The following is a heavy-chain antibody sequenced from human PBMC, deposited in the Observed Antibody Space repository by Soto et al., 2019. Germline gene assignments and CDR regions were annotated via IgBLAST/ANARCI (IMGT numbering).Heavy chain of an antibody. D-gene: IGHD3-22*01. CDR3: YRGSSGCDY. V-gene: IGHV4-34*01. J-gene: IGHJ4*02. CDR1: GGSFSGYY. CDR2: INHSGST. Sequence: PSEPLALTCAVSGGSFSGYYWTWIRQPPGTGLEWIGEINHSGSTNYNPSLNTRDTKSVDRSKNQFSLKLSSVTASDTAGYYYYRGSSGCDYWGQGT.